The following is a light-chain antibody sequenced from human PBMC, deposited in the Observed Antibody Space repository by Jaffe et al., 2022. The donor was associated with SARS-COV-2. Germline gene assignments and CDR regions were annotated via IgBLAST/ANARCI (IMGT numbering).Light chain of an antibody. J-gene: IGLJ3*02. V-gene: IGLV3-25*03. CDR3: QSSDNSGAFRV. Sequence: SYDLTQPPSVSVSPGQTASIACSGDSLANQFSYWYQHKPGQAPTLMIYKDTERPSGIPERFSGSSSGTTATLTINGVRAEDEADYYCQSSDNSGAFRVFGGGTKVTVL. CDR2: KDT. CDR1: SLANQF.